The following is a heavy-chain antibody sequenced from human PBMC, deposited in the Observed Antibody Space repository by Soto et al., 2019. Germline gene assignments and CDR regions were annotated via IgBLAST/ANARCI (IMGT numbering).Heavy chain of an antibody. J-gene: IGHJ3*02. CDR3: AREKAAGYHAFDI. D-gene: IGHD6-25*01. CDR2: ISSSSSYI. CDR1: GFTFSSYS. Sequence: GGSLRLSCAASGFTFSSYSMNWVRQAPGKGLEWVSSISSSSSYIYYADSVKGRFTISRDNAKNSLYLQMNSLRAEDTAVYYCAREKAAGYHAFDIWGQGTMVTVSS. V-gene: IGHV3-21*01.